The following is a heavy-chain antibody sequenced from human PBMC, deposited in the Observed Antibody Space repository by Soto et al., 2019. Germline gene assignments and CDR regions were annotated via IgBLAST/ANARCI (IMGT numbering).Heavy chain of an antibody. J-gene: IGHJ6*02. CDR3: ARSYRDYGMDV. CDR2: IYYSGST. V-gene: IGHV4-28*01. Sequence: QVQLQESGPGLVKPSDTLSLTCAVSGYSISSSNWWGWIRQPPGKGLEWIGYIYYSGSTYYNPSLKXRVTVSXXTSKNQCSLKLSSVTAVDTAVYYCARSYRDYGMDVWGQGTTVTVSS. CDR1: GYSISSSNW. D-gene: IGHD5-18*01.